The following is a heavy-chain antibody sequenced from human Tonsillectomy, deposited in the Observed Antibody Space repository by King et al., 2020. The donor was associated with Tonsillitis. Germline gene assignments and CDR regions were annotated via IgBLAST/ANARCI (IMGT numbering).Heavy chain of an antibody. Sequence: VQLVESGGGLVQPGGSLRLSCAASGFTFSNYWMSWVRQAPGKGLEWVAHIKQDGSDKYYVDSVKGRFTIARDNAKKSLYLQMNSLRAEDTAVYYCVAWSDSCDYHTSNYWGQGTLVTVSS. J-gene: IGHJ4*02. V-gene: IGHV3-7*01. CDR2: IKQDGSDK. D-gene: IGHD3-22*01. CDR1: GFTFSNYW. CDR3: VAWSDSCDYHTSNY.